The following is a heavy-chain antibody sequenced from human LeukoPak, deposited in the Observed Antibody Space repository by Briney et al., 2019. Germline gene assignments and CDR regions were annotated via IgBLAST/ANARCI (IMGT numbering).Heavy chain of an antibody. V-gene: IGHV3-30*18. Sequence: PGGSLRLSCAASRFTFSYFAMHWVRQAPGKGLEWVAVLSDDGSNKFYADSVKGRFTISRDNSKNTLYLQMNSLRAEVTAFYYCAKDPHSSSWYYFDSWGQGTLVTVSS. CDR3: AKDPHSSSWYYFDS. J-gene: IGHJ4*02. D-gene: IGHD6-13*01. CDR2: LSDDGSNK. CDR1: RFTFSYFA.